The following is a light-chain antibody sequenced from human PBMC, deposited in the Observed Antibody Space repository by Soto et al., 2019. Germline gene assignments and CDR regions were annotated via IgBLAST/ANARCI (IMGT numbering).Light chain of an antibody. CDR1: QSVSSY. J-gene: IGKJ1*01. CDR2: DAS. V-gene: IGKV3-11*01. Sequence: EIVLTQSPATLSLSPGERATLSCRASQSVSSYLAWCQQKPGQAPRLLIYDASNRATGIPARFSGSGSGTDFTLTISSLEPEDFTVYSCLQYHNLWAFGQGTKVDIK. CDR3: LQYHNLWA.